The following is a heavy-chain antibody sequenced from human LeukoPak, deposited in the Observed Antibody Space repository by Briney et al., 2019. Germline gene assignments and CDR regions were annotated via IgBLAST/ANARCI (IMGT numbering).Heavy chain of an antibody. CDR2: IYYSGST. D-gene: IGHD3-22*01. CDR1: GDSISSYY. V-gene: IGHV4-59*08. Sequence: PSETLSLTCTVSGDSISSYYWSWIRQPPGKGLEWIGYIYYSGSTNYNPSLKSRVTISVDTSKNQFSLKLSSVTAADTADYYCVRRVAGSSYRDYWGQGTLVTVSS. J-gene: IGHJ4*02. CDR3: VRRVAGSSYRDY.